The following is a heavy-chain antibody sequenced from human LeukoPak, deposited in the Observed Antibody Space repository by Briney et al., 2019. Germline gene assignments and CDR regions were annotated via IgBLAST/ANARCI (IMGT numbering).Heavy chain of an antibody. V-gene: IGHV1-69*01. D-gene: IGHD3-3*01. J-gene: IGHJ4*02. Sequence: ASVKVSCKASGGTFSSYAISWVRQAPGQGLEWMGGIIPIFGTANYAQKFQGRVTIAADESTSTAYMELSSLRSEDTAVYYCATRRVFGVVIITHFDYWGQGTLVTVSS. CDR3: ATRRVFGVVIITHFDY. CDR2: IIPIFGTA. CDR1: GGTFSSYA.